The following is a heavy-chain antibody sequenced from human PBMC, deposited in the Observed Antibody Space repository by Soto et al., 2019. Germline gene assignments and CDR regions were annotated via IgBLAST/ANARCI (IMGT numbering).Heavy chain of an antibody. D-gene: IGHD2-21*02. J-gene: IGHJ5*02. CDR1: GFNFSNHW. CDR3: ARESGDWPLNWFDP. V-gene: IGHV3-74*01. CDR2: ITSDGKSK. Sequence: SLSCAASGFNFSNHWMHWVRQRPAEGLVWVSRITSDGKSKAYAESVKGRFAISRDNAKNTLYLQMNGLTAEDTAVYYCARESGDWPLNWFDPWGQGTLVTVSS.